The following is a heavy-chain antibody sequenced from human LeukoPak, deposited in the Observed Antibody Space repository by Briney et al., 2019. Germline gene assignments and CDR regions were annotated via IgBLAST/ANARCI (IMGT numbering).Heavy chain of an antibody. D-gene: IGHD2-2*01. J-gene: IGHJ6*02. Sequence: GASVKVSCKASGYTFTSYHMHWVRQAPGQGLEWMGIINPSGGSTSYAQKFQGRVTMTRDTSTSTVYMELSSLRSEDTAVYYCARAPPTYCSSTSCPYYYGMDVWGQGTTVTVSS. CDR2: INPSGGST. V-gene: IGHV1-46*01. CDR1: GYTFTSYH. CDR3: ARAPPTYCSSTSCPYYYGMDV.